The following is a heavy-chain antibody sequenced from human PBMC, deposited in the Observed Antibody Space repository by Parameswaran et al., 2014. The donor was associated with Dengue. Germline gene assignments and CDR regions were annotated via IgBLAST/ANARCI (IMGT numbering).Heavy chain of an antibody. D-gene: IGHD3-3*01. J-gene: IGHJ6*04. CDR2: IYYSGST. V-gene: IGHV4-59*01. CDR3: ARVGKDGVDYYYYGMDV. Sequence: VRQAPGKGLEWIGYIYYSGSTNYNPSLKSRVTISVDTSKNQFSLKLSSVTAADTAVYYCARVGKDGVDYYYYGMDVWAKDHGHRLL.